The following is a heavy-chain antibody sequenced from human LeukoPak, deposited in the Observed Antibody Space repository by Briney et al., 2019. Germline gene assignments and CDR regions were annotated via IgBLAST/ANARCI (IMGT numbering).Heavy chain of an antibody. J-gene: IGHJ3*01. CDR1: GVTFSSYW. CDR2: INNDGSSA. Sequence: GGSLRLSCAASGVTFSSYWMHWVRQAPGKGLVWVSRINNDGSSAYYADSVKGRFTISRDNAKNTLYLQMDSLRAEDTAVYYCAADGEYAFLVWGQGTMVTVSS. CDR3: AADGEYAFLV. V-gene: IGHV3-74*01. D-gene: IGHD2/OR15-2a*01.